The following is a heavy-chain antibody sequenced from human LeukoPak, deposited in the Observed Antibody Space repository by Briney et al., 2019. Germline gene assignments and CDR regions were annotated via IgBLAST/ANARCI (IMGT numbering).Heavy chain of an antibody. Sequence: GGSLRLSCAASGFTFSSYAMSWVRQAPGKGLEWVSAISSSGSTIYYADSVKGRFTISRDNAKNSLYLQMNSLRVEDTAVYYCARGYCSGGSCYPATYYYGMDVWGQGTTVTVSS. D-gene: IGHD2-15*01. CDR1: GFTFSSYA. J-gene: IGHJ6*02. V-gene: IGHV3-21*04. CDR3: ARGYCSGGSCYPATYYYGMDV. CDR2: ISSSGSTI.